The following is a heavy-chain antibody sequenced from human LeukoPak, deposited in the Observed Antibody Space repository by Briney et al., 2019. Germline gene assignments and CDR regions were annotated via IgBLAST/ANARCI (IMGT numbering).Heavy chain of an antibody. CDR3: ARLAYYYDSSGYYYPNYFDY. Sequence: GESLKISCKGSGYSFTSYWIGWVRQMPGKGLEWMGIIYPGDSDTRYSPSFQGQVTISADKSISTAYLQWSSLKASHTAMYYCARLAYYYDSSGYYYPNYFDYWGQGTLVTVSS. D-gene: IGHD3-22*01. CDR2: IYPGDSDT. CDR1: GYSFTSYW. J-gene: IGHJ4*02. V-gene: IGHV5-51*01.